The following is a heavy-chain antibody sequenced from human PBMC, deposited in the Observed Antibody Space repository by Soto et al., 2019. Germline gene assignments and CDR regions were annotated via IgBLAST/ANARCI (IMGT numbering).Heavy chain of an antibody. CDR3: TRHDSNYDFWSGSPPRYGMDV. CDR2: FRSKANSYAT. J-gene: IGHJ6*02. D-gene: IGHD3-3*01. V-gene: IGHV3-73*01. Sequence: GGSPRLSFAAPGFTLSGSAMHWVRPASGKRLEWVGRFRSKANSYATAYAASVKGRFTISRDDSKNTAYLQMNSLKTEDTAVYYCTRHDSNYDFWSGSPPRYGMDVWGQGTTVTVSS. CDR1: GFTLSGSA.